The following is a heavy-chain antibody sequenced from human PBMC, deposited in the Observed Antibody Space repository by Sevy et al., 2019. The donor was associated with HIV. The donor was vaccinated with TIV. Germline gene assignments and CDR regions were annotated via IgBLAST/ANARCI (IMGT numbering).Heavy chain of an antibody. D-gene: IGHD3-10*01. CDR1: GGSISSSSYY. CDR3: ARPNSMASYTLDV. Sequence: ETLSLTCTVSGGSISSSSYYWAWIPQSPGKGLEWIGSIYYTGTTHSNPSLKSRVTISKDISKNQFFLRLRSVTAADTAMYFCARPNSMASYTLDVWGQGTTVTVSS. J-gene: IGHJ6*02. CDR2: IYYTGTT. V-gene: IGHV4-39*01.